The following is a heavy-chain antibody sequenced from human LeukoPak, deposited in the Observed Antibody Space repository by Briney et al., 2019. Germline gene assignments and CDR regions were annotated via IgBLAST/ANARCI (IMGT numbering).Heavy chain of an antibody. CDR3: ARDRVSGWFGETLTADGMDV. D-gene: IGHD3-10*01. CDR1: GGSISSYY. CDR2: IYTSGST. Sequence: SETLSLTCTVSGGSISSYYWSWIRQPAGKGLEWIGRIYTSGSTNYNPSLESRVTMSLDTSKNQLSLELYSVTAADTAVYYCARDRVSGWFGETLTADGMDVWGQGTTVTVSS. V-gene: IGHV4-4*07. J-gene: IGHJ6*01.